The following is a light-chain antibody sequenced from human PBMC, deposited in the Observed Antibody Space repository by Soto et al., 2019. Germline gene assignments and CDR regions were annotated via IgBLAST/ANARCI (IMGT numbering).Light chain of an antibody. CDR1: SSDVGGYNY. CDR2: EVT. V-gene: IGLV2-8*01. CDR3: NSYAGSNNWV. J-gene: IGLJ3*02. Sequence: QPALTQPPSASGSPGQSVTISCTGTSSDVGGYNYVSWYQHHPGKAPKLMIYEVTKRPSGVPDRFSGSKSGNTASLTVSGLQAEDEADYYCNSYAGSNNWVFGGGTKVTVL.